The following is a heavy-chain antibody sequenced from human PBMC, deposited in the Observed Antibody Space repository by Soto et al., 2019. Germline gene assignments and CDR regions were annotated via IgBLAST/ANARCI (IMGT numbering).Heavy chain of an antibody. V-gene: IGHV3-7*03. J-gene: IGHJ4*02. CDR2: IKQDGSEK. CDR3: ARDWGGLGY. CDR1: GFTFSSYW. Sequence: EVQLVESGGGLVQPGGSLRLSCAASGFTFSSYWMSWVRQAPGKGLEWVANIKQDGSEKSYVDSVKGRFTISRDNAKNSLYLEMNSLRVEDTAMYYCARDWGGLGYWGLGTLVTVSS. D-gene: IGHD3-10*01.